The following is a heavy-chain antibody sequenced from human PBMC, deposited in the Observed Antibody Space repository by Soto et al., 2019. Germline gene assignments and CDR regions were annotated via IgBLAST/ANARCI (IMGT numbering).Heavy chain of an antibody. V-gene: IGHV3-49*05. CDR2: IRSKAYGGTT. J-gene: IGHJ2*01. CDR3: TRQDSIGSGDWYFDL. CDR1: GFTFGDYA. D-gene: IGHD2-15*01. Sequence: EVQLVESGGGLVKPGRSLRLSCTASGFTFGDYAMSWFRQAPGKGLEWVGFIRSKAYGGTTEYAASVKGRFTISRDDSKSIAYLQMNSLKTEDTAVYYCTRQDSIGSGDWYFDLWGRGTLVTVSS.